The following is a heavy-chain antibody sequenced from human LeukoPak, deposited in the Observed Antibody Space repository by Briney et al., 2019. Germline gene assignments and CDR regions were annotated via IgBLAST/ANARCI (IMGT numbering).Heavy chain of an antibody. CDR3: ARDSRLTGFDY. CDR1: GYSISSGYY. Sequence: SETLSLTCTVSGYSISSGYYWGWIRQPPGKGLEWIGSIYHSGSTYYNPSLKSRVTISVDTSKNQFSLKLSSVTAADTAVYYCARDSRLTGFDYWGQGTLVTVSS. V-gene: IGHV4-38-2*02. D-gene: IGHD3-9*01. CDR2: IYHSGST. J-gene: IGHJ4*02.